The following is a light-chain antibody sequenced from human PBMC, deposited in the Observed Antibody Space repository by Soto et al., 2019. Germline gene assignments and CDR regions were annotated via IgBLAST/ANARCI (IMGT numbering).Light chain of an antibody. J-gene: IGLJ1*01. V-gene: IGLV2-23*02. CDR2: EVS. CDR3: CSHAGSSTFV. Sequence: QSVLTQPASVSGSPGQSITISCTGTSSDVGSYNLVSWYQQHPGKAPKLMIYEVSKRPSGVSNRFSGSKSGNTASLTISGLQAEDEADYYCCSHAGSSTFVFGTGTKVPVL. CDR1: SSDVGSYNL.